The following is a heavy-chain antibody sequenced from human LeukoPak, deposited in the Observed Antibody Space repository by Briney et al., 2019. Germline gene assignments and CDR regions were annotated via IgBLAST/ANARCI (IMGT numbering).Heavy chain of an antibody. J-gene: IGHJ4*02. V-gene: IGHV3-49*04. D-gene: IGHD3-10*01. CDR1: GFTFGDYA. CDR2: IRSKAYGGTT. CDR3: TRSTYYYGSGSYYTPSDY. Sequence: GGSLRLSCTASGFTFGDYAMSWVRQAPGKGLEWVGFIRSKAYGGTTEYAASVKGRFTISRDDSKSIAYLQMNSLKTEDTAVYYCTRSTYYYGSGSYYTPSDYWGQGTLVTVSS.